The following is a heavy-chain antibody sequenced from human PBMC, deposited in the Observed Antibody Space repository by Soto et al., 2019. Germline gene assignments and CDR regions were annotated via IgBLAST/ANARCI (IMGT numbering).Heavy chain of an antibody. CDR1: GDSISSGGYY. CDR2: IYYSGNT. V-gene: IGHV4-30-4*01. D-gene: IGHD2-15*01. CDR3: ARFMLLRSWFDP. J-gene: IGHJ5*02. Sequence: PSETLSLTCTVSGDSISSGGYYWSWIRQPPGKGLEWIGCIYYSGNTYYNPSLKSRFSISVDTSKNQFSLKLSSVTAADTAVYYCARFMLLRSWFDPWGQGTLVTVSS.